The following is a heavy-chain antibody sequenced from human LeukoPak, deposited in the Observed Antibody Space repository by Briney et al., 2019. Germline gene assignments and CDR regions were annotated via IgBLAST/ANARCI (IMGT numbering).Heavy chain of an antibody. CDR3: AREDGIVGDSSAFDI. CDR1: GFTFSTYT. Sequence: GGSPRLSCATSGFTFSTYTMNWVRQAPGKGLEWVSSINGRSNYIYYADSVEGRFTISRDNAKNSLYLQMNSLRVEDTAVYYCAREDGIVGDSSAFDIWGQGTMVTVSS. D-gene: IGHD1-26*01. J-gene: IGHJ3*02. V-gene: IGHV3-21*01. CDR2: INGRSNYI.